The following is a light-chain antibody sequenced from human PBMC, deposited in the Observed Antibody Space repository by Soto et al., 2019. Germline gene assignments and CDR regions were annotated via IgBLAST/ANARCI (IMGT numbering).Light chain of an antibody. V-gene: IGLV3-21*01. CDR2: YDS. Sequence: SYELTQPPSVSVAPGQTARITCGGDNIGSKSVHWCQKKSGQAPVWVIYYDSDRPAGIPERFSGSNSGNTATLTISRVEAGDEADYYCQVWESSSDYRGVFGGGTKVTVL. CDR1: NIGSKS. J-gene: IGLJ2*01. CDR3: QVWESSSDYRGV.